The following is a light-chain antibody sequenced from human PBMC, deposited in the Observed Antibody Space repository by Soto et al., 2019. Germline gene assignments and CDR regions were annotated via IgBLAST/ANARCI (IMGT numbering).Light chain of an antibody. V-gene: IGKV1-39*01. CDR3: QQGHSTPYT. CDR1: QNLRTY. CDR2: SAS. Sequence: DIQMTQSPSSLSASVGDRGTITSRASQNLRTYLNWYQQKPGRAPKLLIHSASALPSGVPSRFSGSGSGTEFTLTMSGLQPEDFATYYCQQGHSTPYTFGQGTKVDI. J-gene: IGKJ2*01.